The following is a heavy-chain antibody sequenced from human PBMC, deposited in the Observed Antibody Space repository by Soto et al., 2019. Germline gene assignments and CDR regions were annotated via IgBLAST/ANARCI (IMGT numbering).Heavy chain of an antibody. CDR3: AKDRFGEYFYYGMDV. D-gene: IGHD3-10*01. CDR1: GFTFSSYA. V-gene: IGHV3-23*01. CDR2: ISGSGGST. Sequence: EVQLLESGGGLVQPGGSLRLSCAASGFTFSSYAMNWVRQAPGKGLEWVSGISGSGGSTYYADSVKGRFTISRDNSKHTLYLQMNSLSAEDTAVYYCAKDRFGEYFYYGMDVWGQGTTVTVSS. J-gene: IGHJ6*02.